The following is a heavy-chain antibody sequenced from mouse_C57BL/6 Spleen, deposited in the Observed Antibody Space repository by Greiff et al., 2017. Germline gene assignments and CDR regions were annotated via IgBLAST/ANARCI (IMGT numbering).Heavy chain of an antibody. CDR3: ASSGVYGNYPYYFDY. J-gene: IGHJ2*01. V-gene: IGHV1-81*01. CDR2: IYPRSGNT. D-gene: IGHD2-1*01. Sequence: VQLQQSGAELARPGASVKLSCKASGYTFTSYGISWVKQRTGQGLEWIGEIYPRSGNTYYNEKFKGKATLTADKSSSTAYMELRSLTSEDSAVYFCASSGVYGNYPYYFDYWGQGTTLTVSS. CDR1: GYTFTSYG.